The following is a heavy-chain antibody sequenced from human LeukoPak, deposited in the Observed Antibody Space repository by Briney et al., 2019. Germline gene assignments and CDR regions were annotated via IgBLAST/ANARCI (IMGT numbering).Heavy chain of an antibody. CDR2: INHSGST. J-gene: IGHJ4*02. CDR3: ARAVRIGPYSSGWYYFDY. D-gene: IGHD6-19*01. V-gene: IGHV4-39*07. CDR1: GGSISSSSYY. Sequence: MSSETLSLTCTVFGGSISSSSYYWGWIRQPPGKGLEWIGEINHSGSTNYNPSLKSRVTISVDTSKNQFSLKLSSVTAADTAVYYCARAVRIGPYSSGWYYFDYWGQGTLVTVSS.